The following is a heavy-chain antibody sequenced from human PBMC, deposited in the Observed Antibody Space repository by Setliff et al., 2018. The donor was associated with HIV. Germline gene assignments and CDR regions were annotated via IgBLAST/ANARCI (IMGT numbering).Heavy chain of an antibody. J-gene: IGHJ4*02. CDR1: GGSISSSSYF. Sequence: SETLSLTCTVSGGSISSSSYFWGWIRQPPGKGLEWIGSIYYSGSTYYNPSLKSRLTISVDTSQNRFSLKLSSVTAADTAVYFCARAHHDFWSGYCPFDYWGQGTLVTVS. D-gene: IGHD3-3*01. CDR2: IYYSGST. CDR3: ARAHHDFWSGYCPFDY. V-gene: IGHV4-39*07.